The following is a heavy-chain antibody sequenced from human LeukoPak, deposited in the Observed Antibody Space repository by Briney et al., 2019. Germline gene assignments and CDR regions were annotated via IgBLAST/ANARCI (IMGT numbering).Heavy chain of an antibody. J-gene: IGHJ4*02. D-gene: IGHD3-22*01. Sequence: ETLSLTCTVSGGSISSGSYYWSWVRQAPGKGLEWVSGINWNGGSTGYADSVKGRFTISRDNARNSLYLQMNSLRAEDTALYYCARDPDYYDSSGYYPFDYWGQGTLVTVSS. CDR3: ARDPDYYDSSGYYPFDY. CDR1: GGSISSGSYY. V-gene: IGHV3-20*04. CDR2: INWNGGST.